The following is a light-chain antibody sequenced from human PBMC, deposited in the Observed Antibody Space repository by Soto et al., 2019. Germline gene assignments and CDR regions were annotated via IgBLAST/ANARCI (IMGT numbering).Light chain of an antibody. V-gene: IGKV2D-29*01. CDR3: MQSIRLWT. J-gene: IGKJ1*01. CDR1: QDLLHSDGRTY. Sequence: DVVLTQTPLTLSFTPGQPASISCKSSQDLLHSDGRTYLYWYLQKRGQPAQLLIYEVSNRFSGVPERFSGSGAGTDFTLTISRVEAEDVGVYYCMQSIRLWTFGQGTKVDIK. CDR2: EVS.